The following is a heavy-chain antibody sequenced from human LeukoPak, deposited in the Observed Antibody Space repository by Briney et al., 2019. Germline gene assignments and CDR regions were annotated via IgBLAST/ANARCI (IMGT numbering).Heavy chain of an antibody. D-gene: IGHD3-22*01. J-gene: IGHJ3*02. CDR3: ARWHNYYDSSVGAFDI. CDR1: GGSISSGDYY. CDR2: IYYSGST. V-gene: IGHV4-30-4*01. Sequence: SQTLSLTCTVSGGSISSGDYYWSWIRQPPGKGLEWIGYIYYSGSTYYNPSLKSRVTISVDTSKNQFSLKLSSVTAADTAVYYCARWHNYYDSSVGAFDIWGQGTMVTVSS.